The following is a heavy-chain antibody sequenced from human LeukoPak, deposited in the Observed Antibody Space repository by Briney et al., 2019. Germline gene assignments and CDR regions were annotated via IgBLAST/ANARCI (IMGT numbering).Heavy chain of an antibody. CDR1: GGSVSSYY. J-gene: IGHJ3*02. CDR2: IYYSGST. Sequence: SETLSLTCTVSGGSVSSYYWSWIRQPPGKGLEWIGYIYYSGSTNYNPSLKSRVTISVDTSKNQFSLKLNSITTADTAVYYCARVRLSGTYLDAFDIWGQGTMATVSS. V-gene: IGHV4-59*02. CDR3: ARVRLSGTYLDAFDI. D-gene: IGHD1-26*01.